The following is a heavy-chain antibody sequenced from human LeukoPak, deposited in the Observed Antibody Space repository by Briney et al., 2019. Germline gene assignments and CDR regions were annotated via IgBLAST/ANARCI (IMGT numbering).Heavy chain of an antibody. CDR2: IYYSGST. J-gene: IGHJ4*02. CDR1: GDSISSGDYY. CDR3: ARVREATIAPFFDY. D-gene: IGHD6-13*01. Sequence: PSETLSLTCTVSGDSISSGDYYWTWIHQHPGKGLEWIGCIYYSGSTYYNLSLKSRVIISADTSKNHFSLKLSSVTAADTAVYYCARVREATIAPFFDYWGQGILVTVSS. V-gene: IGHV4-31*03.